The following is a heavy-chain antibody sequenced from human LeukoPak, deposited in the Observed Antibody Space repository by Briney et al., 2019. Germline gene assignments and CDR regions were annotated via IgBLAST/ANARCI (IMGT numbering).Heavy chain of an antibody. J-gene: IGHJ4*02. D-gene: IGHD3-10*01. CDR3: AILMVRGVPFDY. V-gene: IGHV1-18*01. CDR1: GYSFTSYG. Sequence: ASVKVSCKASGYSFTSYGITWVRQAPGQGLEWVGWISTYNGDTNSAQKLQDRVTMTTDTSTSTAYMGLRSLRSDDTAVYYCAILMVRGVPFDYWGQGTLVTVSS. CDR2: ISTYNGDT.